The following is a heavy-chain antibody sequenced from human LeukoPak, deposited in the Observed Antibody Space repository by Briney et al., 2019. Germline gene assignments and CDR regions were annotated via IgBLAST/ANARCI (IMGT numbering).Heavy chain of an antibody. CDR1: GFTFSSYW. J-gene: IGHJ4*02. V-gene: IGHV3-74*01. Sequence: GGSLRLSCAASGFTFSSYWMNWVRQAPGKGRVWVSRIASDGSSTTYADSVKGRFSISRDNAKNTLYLQMNGLRVEDTAVYYCARGRPHGNDYWGQGTLVTVSS. CDR2: IASDGSST. CDR3: ARGRPHGNDY. D-gene: IGHD4-23*01.